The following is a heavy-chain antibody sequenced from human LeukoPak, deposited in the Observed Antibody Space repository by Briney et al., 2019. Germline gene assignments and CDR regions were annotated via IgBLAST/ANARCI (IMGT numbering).Heavy chain of an antibody. CDR2: ISYDGSNK. CDR3: AKDTSGPFDY. D-gene: IGHD3-3*01. V-gene: IGHV3-30*18. Sequence: GRSLRLSCAASGFTFSSYGMRWVRQAPGKGLEWVAVISYDGSNKYYADSVKGRFTISRDNSKNTLYLQMNSLRAEDTAVYYCAKDTSGPFDYWGQGTLVTVSS. J-gene: IGHJ4*02. CDR1: GFTFSSYG.